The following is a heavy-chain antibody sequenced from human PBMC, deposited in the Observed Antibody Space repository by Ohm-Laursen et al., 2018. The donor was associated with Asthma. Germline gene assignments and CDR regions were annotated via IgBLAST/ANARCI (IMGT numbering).Heavy chain of an antibody. Sequence: SLRLSCSASGYTFSRYSIHWIRQAPGKGLEWVASISTASTFIYYVDSVRGRFTTSRDNARNLVFLQMNSLRAEDTAVYYCARDYNNDGNLDVMDVWGQGTTVSVSS. J-gene: IGHJ6*02. CDR3: ARDYNNDGNLDVMDV. CDR2: ISTASTFI. CDR1: GYTFSRYS. V-gene: IGHV3-21*01. D-gene: IGHD3-10*01.